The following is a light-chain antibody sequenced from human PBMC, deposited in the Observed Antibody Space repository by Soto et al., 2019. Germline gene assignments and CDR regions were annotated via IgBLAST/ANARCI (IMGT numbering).Light chain of an antibody. CDR1: QSVSSSY. J-gene: IGKJ1*01. V-gene: IGKV3-20*01. CDR2: GAS. CDR3: QQYGSSPRT. Sequence: EIVLTQSPGTLSLSPGERATLSCRASQSVSSSYLAWYQQKPGQAPRLLIYGASSRATGIPDRFSGSGSGTDFTLTISRVEPEDFAVYYCQQYGSSPRTFGQGTKVAIK.